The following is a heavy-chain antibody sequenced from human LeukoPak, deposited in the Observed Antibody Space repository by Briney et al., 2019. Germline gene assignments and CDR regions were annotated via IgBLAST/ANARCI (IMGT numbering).Heavy chain of an antibody. D-gene: IGHD4-17*01. V-gene: IGHV4-4*07. J-gene: IGHJ3*02. CDR2: IYTSGST. CDR1: GGSISSYY. CDR3: ARDMDYGDYVQDAFDI. Sequence: SETLSLTCTVSGGSISSYYGSWIRQPAGKGLEWIGRIYTSGSTNYNPSLKSRVTMSVDTSKNQFSLKLSSVTAADTAVYYCARDMDYGDYVQDAFDIWGQRTMVTVSS.